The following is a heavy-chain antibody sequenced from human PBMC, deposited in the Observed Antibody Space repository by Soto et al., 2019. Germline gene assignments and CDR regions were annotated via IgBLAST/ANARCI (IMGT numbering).Heavy chain of an antibody. CDR1: GGSISSGDYY. CDR3: ARAYDGSAFDL. V-gene: IGHV4-31*03. CDR2: IYYSGST. Sequence: PSETLSLTCTVSGGSISSGDYYWSWIRQHPGKGLEWIGYIYYSGSTYYNPSLKSRVTIPVDTSKNQFSLKLSSVTAADTAVYYCARAYDGSAFDLWGQGTLVTVSS. J-gene: IGHJ3*01. D-gene: IGHD3-22*01.